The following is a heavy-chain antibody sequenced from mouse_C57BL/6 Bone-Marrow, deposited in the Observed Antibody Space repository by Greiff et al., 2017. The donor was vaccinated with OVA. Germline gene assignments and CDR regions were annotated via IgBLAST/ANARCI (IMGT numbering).Heavy chain of an antibody. CDR3: TRGSLFITTGGYYFDY. CDR2: IYPGNSDT. V-gene: IGHV1-5*01. D-gene: IGHD1-1*01. CDR1: GYTFTSYW. Sequence: LQQSGTVLARPGASVKMSCKTSGYTFTSYWMHWVKQRPGQGLEWIGAIYPGNSDTSYNQKFKGKAKLTAVTSASTAYMELSSLTNEDSAVYYCTRGSLFITTGGYYFDYWGQGTTLTVSS. J-gene: IGHJ2*01.